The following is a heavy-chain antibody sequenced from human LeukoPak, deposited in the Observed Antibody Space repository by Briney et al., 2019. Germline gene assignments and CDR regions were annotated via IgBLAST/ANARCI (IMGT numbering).Heavy chain of an antibody. D-gene: IGHD6-13*01. CDR2: IYYSGST. CDR1: GGSISSYY. J-gene: IGHJ4*02. V-gene: IGHV4-59*01. CDR3: ATSGRASSWYYFDY. Sequence: SETLSLTCTVSGGSISSYYWSWIRQPPGKGLEWIGDIYYSGSTNYNPSLKSRVTISVDTSKNQFSLQLSSVTAADTAVYYCATSGRASSWYYFDYWGQGTLVTVSS.